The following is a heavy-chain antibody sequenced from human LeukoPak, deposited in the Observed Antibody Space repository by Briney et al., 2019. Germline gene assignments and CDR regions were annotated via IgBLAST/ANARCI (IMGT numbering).Heavy chain of an antibody. Sequence: ASVKVSCKASGYTFTSYYMHWVRQAPGQGLEWMGIINPSGGSTSYAQKFQGRVTMTRDMSTSTVYMELRSLRSDDTAVYYCARYGGAFDIWGQGTMVTVSS. D-gene: IGHD3-10*01. J-gene: IGHJ3*02. V-gene: IGHV1-46*01. CDR3: ARYGGAFDI. CDR2: INPSGGST. CDR1: GYTFTSYY.